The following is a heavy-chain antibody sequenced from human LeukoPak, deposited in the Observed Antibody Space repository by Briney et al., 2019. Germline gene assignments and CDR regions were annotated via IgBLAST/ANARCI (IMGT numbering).Heavy chain of an antibody. D-gene: IGHD4-17*01. CDR2: ISAYNGNT. CDR1: GGTFSSYA. Sequence: ASVTVSCKASGGTFSSYAINWVRQATGQGLEWMGGISAYNGNTNYAQKLQGRVTMTTDTSTSTAYMELRSLRSDDTAVYYCARDPDPTVTTWNDYWGQGTLVTVSS. V-gene: IGHV1-18*01. CDR3: ARDPDPTVTTWNDY. J-gene: IGHJ4*02.